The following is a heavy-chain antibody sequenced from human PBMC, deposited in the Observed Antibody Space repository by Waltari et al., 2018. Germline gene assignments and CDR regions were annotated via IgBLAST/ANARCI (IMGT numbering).Heavy chain of an antibody. CDR1: GFTVSSNY. CDR2: IYSGGST. V-gene: IGHV3-53*01. D-gene: IGHD6-13*01. Sequence: EVQLVESGGGLIQPGGSLRLSCAASGFTVSSNYMSWVRQAPGKGLEWVAVIYSGGSTYYADSVKGRFTISRDNSKNTLYLQMNSLRAEDTAVYYCARDHSSSCYRDAFDIWGQGTMVTVSS. J-gene: IGHJ3*02. CDR3: ARDHSSSCYRDAFDI.